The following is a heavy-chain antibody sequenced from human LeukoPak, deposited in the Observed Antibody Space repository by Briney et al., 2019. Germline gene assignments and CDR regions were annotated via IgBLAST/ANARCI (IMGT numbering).Heavy chain of an antibody. J-gene: IGHJ6*02. CDR1: GFTLSSYA. Sequence: GGSLRLSCAASGFTLSSYAMSWVRQAPGKGLEWVSSISSSGDTTYYADSLKGRFTIFRDNSKNTLYLQMDSLRAEDTAIYYCAKDGATGAYYYYYGMDVWGQGTTVTVFS. CDR3: AKDGATGAYYYYYGMDV. V-gene: IGHV3-23*01. CDR2: ISSSGDTT. D-gene: IGHD7-27*01.